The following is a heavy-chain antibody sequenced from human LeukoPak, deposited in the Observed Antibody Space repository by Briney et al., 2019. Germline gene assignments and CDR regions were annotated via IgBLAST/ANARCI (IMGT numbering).Heavy chain of an antibody. J-gene: IGHJ3*02. CDR3: AKRKAGGYYYDSSGYGAFDI. D-gene: IGHD3-22*01. CDR2: ISGSGGST. CDR1: GFTFSSYA. Sequence: GGSLRLSCAASGFTFSSYAMSWVRRAPGKGLEWVSAISGSGGSTYYADSVKGRFTTSRDNSKNTLYLQMNSLRAEDTAVYYCAKRKAGGYYYDSSGYGAFDIWGQGTMVTVSS. V-gene: IGHV3-23*01.